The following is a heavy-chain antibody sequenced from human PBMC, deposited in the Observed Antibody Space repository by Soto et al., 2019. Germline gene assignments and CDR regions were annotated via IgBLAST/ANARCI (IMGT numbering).Heavy chain of an antibody. CDR1: GYTLTELS. Sequence: ASVKVSCKVSGYTLTELSMHWVRQAPGKGLEWMGGFDPEDGETIYAQKFQGRVTMTEDTSTDTAYMELSSLRSDDTAVYYCARGIVGATAVDYWGQGTLVTVSS. V-gene: IGHV1-24*01. CDR2: FDPEDGET. CDR3: ARGIVGATAVDY. J-gene: IGHJ4*02. D-gene: IGHD1-26*01.